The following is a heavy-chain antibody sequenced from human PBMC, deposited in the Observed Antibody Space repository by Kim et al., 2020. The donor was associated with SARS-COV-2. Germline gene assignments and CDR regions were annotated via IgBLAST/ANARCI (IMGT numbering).Heavy chain of an antibody. J-gene: IGHJ6*03. CDR2: INPNSGGT. CDR3: ARGPPIAAASLHYYMDV. D-gene: IGHD6-13*01. V-gene: IGHV1-2*04. Sequence: ASVKVSCKASGYTFTGYYMHWVRQAPGQGLEWMGWINPNSGGTNYAQKFQGWVTMTRDTSISTAYMELSRLRSDDTAVYYCARGPPIAAASLHYYMDVWGKGTTVTVSS. CDR1: GYTFTGYY.